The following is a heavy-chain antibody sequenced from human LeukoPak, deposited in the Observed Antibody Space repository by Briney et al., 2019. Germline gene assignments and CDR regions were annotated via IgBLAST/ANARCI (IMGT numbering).Heavy chain of an antibody. V-gene: IGHV1-8*01. CDR1: GYTFTSYD. CDR2: MNPNSGNT. Sequence: GASVKASCKASGYTFTSYDINWVRQATGQGLEWMGWMNPNSGNTGYAQKFQGRVTMTRNTSISTAYMELSSLRSEDTAVYYCARSTMVRGVIFDYWGQGTLVTVSS. CDR3: ARSTMVRGVIFDY. D-gene: IGHD3-10*01. J-gene: IGHJ4*02.